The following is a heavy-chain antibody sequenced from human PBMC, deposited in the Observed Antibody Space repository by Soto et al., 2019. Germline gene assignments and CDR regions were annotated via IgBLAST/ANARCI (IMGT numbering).Heavy chain of an antibody. Sequence: QVQLQESGPGLVKPSGTLSLTCAVSSGSISSGTWWSWVRQSPGKGLEWIGQIDDSGGAEYNPSHKSRVTISVDKSKSQICLTLASVTAADTAMYYCARHGGFCFDCWGQGTLVTVSS. CDR1: SGSISSGTW. CDR2: IDDSGGA. J-gene: IGHJ4*02. CDR3: ARHGGFCFDC. D-gene: IGHD4-17*01. V-gene: IGHV4-4*02.